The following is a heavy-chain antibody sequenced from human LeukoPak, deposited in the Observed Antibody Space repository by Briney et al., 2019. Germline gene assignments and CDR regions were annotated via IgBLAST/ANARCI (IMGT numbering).Heavy chain of an antibody. CDR3: ARDAAQYCSGGSCYYGKWFDP. V-gene: IGHV4-59*12. CDR1: GGSISSYY. D-gene: IGHD2-15*01. J-gene: IGHJ5*02. CDR2: IYYSGGT. Sequence: SETLSLTCTVSGGSISSYYWSWIRQPTGKGLEWIGTIYYSGGTYYNPSLKSRVTISVDTSKNQFSLKLSSVTAADTAVYYCARDAAQYCSGGSCYYGKWFDPWGQGTLVTVSS.